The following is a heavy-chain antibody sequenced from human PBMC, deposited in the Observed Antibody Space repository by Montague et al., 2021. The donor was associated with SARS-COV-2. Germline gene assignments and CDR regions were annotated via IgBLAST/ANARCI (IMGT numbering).Heavy chain of an antibody. V-gene: IGHV4-31*03. D-gene: IGHD1-26*01. CDR2: IYYSGSS. CDR1: GGSISSANYY. CDR3: ASQIESYYNYFDL. J-gene: IGHJ4*02. Sequence: TLSLTCSVSGGSISSANYYWSWIRQHPGKGLEFIGYIYYSGSSFYNPSLKSRLTISVDTSKKRFSLRLSSVTAADTAIYFCASQIESYYNYFDLWGRGTLVTVPS.